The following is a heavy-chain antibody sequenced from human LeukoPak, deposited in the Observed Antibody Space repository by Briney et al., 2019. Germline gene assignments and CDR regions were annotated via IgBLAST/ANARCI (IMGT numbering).Heavy chain of an antibody. CDR3: AKDPGGDTAMVNPGLGIYYYYYYMDV. J-gene: IGHJ6*03. CDR1: GFTFSSYG. CDR2: IRYDGSNK. V-gene: IGHV3-30*02. D-gene: IGHD5-18*01. Sequence: GGSLRLSCAASGFTFSSYGMHWVRQAPGKGLEWVAFIRYDGSNKYYADSVKGRFTISRDNSKNTLYLQMNSLRAEDTAVYYCAKDPGGDTAMVNPGLGIYYYYYYMDVWGKGTTVTVSS.